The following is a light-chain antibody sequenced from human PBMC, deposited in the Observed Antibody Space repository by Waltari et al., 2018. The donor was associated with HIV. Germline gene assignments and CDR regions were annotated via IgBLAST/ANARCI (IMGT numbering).Light chain of an antibody. Sequence: EIVMTQSPATLSVSPGERATLSCRASQSVSTNLAWYQQKPGQAPGLLIYSASTRATGISSRFSGSGSGTVFTLTISSLQSEDFAVYYCQQYNDWPPPTFGGGTKVEMK. J-gene: IGKJ4*01. CDR3: QQYNDWPPPT. CDR2: SAS. V-gene: IGKV3-15*01. CDR1: QSVSTN.